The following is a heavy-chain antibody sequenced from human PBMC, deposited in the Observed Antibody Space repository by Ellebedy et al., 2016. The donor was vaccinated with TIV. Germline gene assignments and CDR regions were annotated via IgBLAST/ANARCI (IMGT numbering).Heavy chain of an antibody. Sequence: GESLKISXAASGFTFSSYAMSWVRQAPGKGLEWVSAISGSGGSTYYADSVKGRFTISRDNSKNTLYLQMNSLRAEDTAVYYCAKDDYDYIWGSYRYGYWGQGTLVTVSS. D-gene: IGHD3-16*02. CDR1: GFTFSSYA. V-gene: IGHV3-23*01. J-gene: IGHJ4*02. CDR3: AKDDYDYIWGSYRYGY. CDR2: ISGSGGST.